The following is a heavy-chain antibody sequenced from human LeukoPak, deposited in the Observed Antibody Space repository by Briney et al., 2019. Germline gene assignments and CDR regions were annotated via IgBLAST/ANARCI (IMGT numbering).Heavy chain of an antibody. Sequence: PGGSLRLSCTASGFTLGRHDMHWVRQTTGEGLEWVAAIASGFQTFYAGSVKGRFTVSREDAKNSLYLQMNSLRAGDTAVYYCVREARGYHYPYLDYWGQGTLVTVSS. D-gene: IGHD5-18*01. CDR3: VREARGYHYPYLDY. CDR1: GFTLGRHD. CDR2: IASGFQT. V-gene: IGHV3-13*01. J-gene: IGHJ4*02.